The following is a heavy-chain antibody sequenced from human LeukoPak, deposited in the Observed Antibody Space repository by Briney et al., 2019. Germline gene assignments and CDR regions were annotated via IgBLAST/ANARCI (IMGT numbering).Heavy chain of an antibody. V-gene: IGHV3-33*01. D-gene: IGHD4-17*01. CDR1: GFTFSSYG. CDR2: IWYDGSNK. CDR3: AREGDYGDYLDY. Sequence: GGSLRLSCAASGFTFSSYGMHWVRQAPGKGLEWVAVIWYDGSNKYYADSVKGRFTISRDNSKNTLYLQMNSLRAEDTAVYYCAREGDYGDYLDYWGQGTLVTVSS. J-gene: IGHJ4*02.